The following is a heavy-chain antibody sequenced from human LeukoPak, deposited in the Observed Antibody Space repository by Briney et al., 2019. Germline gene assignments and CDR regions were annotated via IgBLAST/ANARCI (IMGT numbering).Heavy chain of an antibody. Sequence: GGSLRLSCAASGFTFGDYYMTWIRQAPGKGLEWVSYLSSSGNTIYHADSVKGRFTISRDNAMNSLYLQLNSLRAEDTALYYCAKDQNTVATAPFDYWGLGTLVTVSS. J-gene: IGHJ4*02. CDR2: LSSSGNTI. D-gene: IGHD4-17*01. CDR1: GFTFGDYY. V-gene: IGHV3-11*01. CDR3: AKDQNTVATAPFDY.